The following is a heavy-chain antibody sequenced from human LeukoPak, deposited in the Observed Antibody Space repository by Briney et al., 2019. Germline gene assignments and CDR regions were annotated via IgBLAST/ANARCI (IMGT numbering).Heavy chain of an antibody. V-gene: IGHV3-72*01. D-gene: IGHD3-10*01. Sequence: PGGSLRLSCAASGFTFSSYAMSWVRQAPGKGLEWVCRIRIKANTYTTEYAASVKGRFTISRDDSKNSLYLQMNSLKTEDTAVYYCARDRPMVRGSGEGYYYYGMDVWGQGTTVTVSS. CDR2: IRIKANTYTT. J-gene: IGHJ6*02. CDR1: GFTFSSYA. CDR3: ARDRPMVRGSGEGYYYYGMDV.